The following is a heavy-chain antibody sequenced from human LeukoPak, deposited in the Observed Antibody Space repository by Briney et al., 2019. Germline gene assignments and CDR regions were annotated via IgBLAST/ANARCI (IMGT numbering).Heavy chain of an antibody. CDR1: GGSISSSAYY. V-gene: IGHV4-39*07. D-gene: IGHD1-26*01. J-gene: IGHJ4*02. CDR3: AKDQNSGSYAPYFDY. Sequence: PSETLSLTCSVSGGSISSSAYYWGWIRQPPGQGLEWIGSIYYSGNTYYNPSLKSPVTISIDTSKNQFSLRLISVTAADTAVYYCAKDQNSGSYAPYFDYWGQGTQVTVSS. CDR2: IYYSGNT.